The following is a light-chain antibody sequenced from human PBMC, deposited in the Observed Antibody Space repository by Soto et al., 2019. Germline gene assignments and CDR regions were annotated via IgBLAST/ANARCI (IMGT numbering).Light chain of an antibody. CDR3: QQYSYLST. Sequence: DIQVTQSPSTLSASVGDSVTITCRASHSITRWLAWYQQKPGKAPKLLIHDAFTLQSGVPSRFSGSGSGTEFTLTISSLQPDDYATYYCQQYSYLSTFGQGTKVDIK. J-gene: IGKJ1*01. CDR1: HSITRW. V-gene: IGKV1-5*01. CDR2: DAF.